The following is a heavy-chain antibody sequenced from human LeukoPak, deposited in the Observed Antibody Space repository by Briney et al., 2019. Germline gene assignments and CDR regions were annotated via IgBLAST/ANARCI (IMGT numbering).Heavy chain of an antibody. CDR3: ARTYYDFWSGYDAFDI. D-gene: IGHD3-3*01. V-gene: IGHV1-2*02. CDR2: INPNSGGT. J-gene: IGHJ3*02. Sequence: ASVKVSCKASGYTFTGYYMHWVRQAPGQGLEWMGGINPNSGGTNYAQKFQGRVTMTRDTPISTAYMELSRLRSDDTAVYYCARTYYDFWSGYDAFDIWGQGTMVTVSS. CDR1: GYTFTGYY.